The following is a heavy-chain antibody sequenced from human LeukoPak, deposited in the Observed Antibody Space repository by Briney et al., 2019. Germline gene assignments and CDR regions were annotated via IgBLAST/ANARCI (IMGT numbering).Heavy chain of an antibody. CDR2: IIPILGIA. CDR1: GDTFISYA. Sequence: GASVKVSCKATGDTFISYAISWVRQAPGQGLEWMGRIIPILGIANYAQKFQGRVTITADKSTSTAYMELSSLRSEDTAVYYCARSPGIAAAYLDYWGQGTLVTVSS. J-gene: IGHJ4*02. CDR3: ARSPGIAAAYLDY. D-gene: IGHD6-13*01. V-gene: IGHV1-69*04.